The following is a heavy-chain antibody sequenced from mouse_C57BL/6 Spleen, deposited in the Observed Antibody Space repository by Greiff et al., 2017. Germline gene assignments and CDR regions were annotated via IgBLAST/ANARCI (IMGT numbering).Heavy chain of an antibody. V-gene: IGHV14-2*01. J-gene: IGHJ3*01. CDR1: GFNIKDYY. D-gene: IGHD1-1*01. CDR2: IDPEDGET. CDR3: AVPSTGAWFAY. Sequence: VQLKESGAELVKPGASVKLSCTASGFNIKDYYMHWVKQRTEQGLEWIGMIDPEDGETKYAPKFQGKATITADIYSNTAYLLLISLNSEDTAVYYCAVPSTGAWFAYWGQGTLVTVSA.